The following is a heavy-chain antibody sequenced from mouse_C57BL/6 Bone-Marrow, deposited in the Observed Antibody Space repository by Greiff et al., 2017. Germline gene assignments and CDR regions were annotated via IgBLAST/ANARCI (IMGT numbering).Heavy chain of an antibody. CDR2: FDPNSGGT. D-gene: IGHD1-1*01. CDR3: ARWSYYGSSYWYFDV. V-gene: IGHV1-72*01. Sequence: QVQLQQPGAELVKPGASVKLSCKASGYTFTSYWMHWVKQRPGRGLEWIGRFDPNSGGTKYNEKFKSKATLTVDKPSSTAYMQRSSLTSEDSAVYYCARWSYYGSSYWYFDVWGTGTTVTVSS. CDR1: GYTFTSYW. J-gene: IGHJ1*03.